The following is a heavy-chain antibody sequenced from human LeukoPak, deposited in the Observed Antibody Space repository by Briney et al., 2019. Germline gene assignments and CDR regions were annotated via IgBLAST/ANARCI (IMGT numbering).Heavy chain of an antibody. CDR2: IYYSGST. CDR3: ARATYSSGYYYVVITTWYFDL. V-gene: IGHV4-4*02. CDR1: GGSISSSNW. D-gene: IGHD3-22*01. Sequence: SGTLSLTCAVSGGSISSSNWWSWVRQPPGKGLEWIGYIYYSGSTYYNPSLKSRVTISVDTSKNQFSLKLSSVTAADTAVYYCARATYSSGYYYVVITTWYFDLWGRGTLVTVSS. J-gene: IGHJ2*01.